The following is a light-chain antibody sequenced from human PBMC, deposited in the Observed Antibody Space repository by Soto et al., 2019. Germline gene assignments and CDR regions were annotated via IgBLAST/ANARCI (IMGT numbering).Light chain of an antibody. CDR2: AAS. V-gene: IGKV3-15*01. Sequence: TVMTQSPATLSVSPGERATLSCRASQGLGTNLAWYQQRPGQAPRLPIYAASTRATGVPARFSGSGSETEFTLTITTLQSEDFAVYYCQQYNHWPLSFGVGTKVEIK. CDR1: QGLGTN. CDR3: QQYNHWPLS. J-gene: IGKJ4*01.